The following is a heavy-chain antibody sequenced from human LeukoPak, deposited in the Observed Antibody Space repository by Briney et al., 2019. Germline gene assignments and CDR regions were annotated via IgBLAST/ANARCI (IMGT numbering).Heavy chain of an antibody. Sequence: SETLSLTCAVSDDSFSSHYWTWIRQPPGKGLEWIGFISYIGSTNYNPSLKSRVTISIDTSKNQFSLKLSSVTAADTAVYYCARDLVTVTKGFDIWGQGTMVSVSS. CDR1: DDSFSSHY. V-gene: IGHV4-59*11. D-gene: IGHD4-17*01. J-gene: IGHJ3*02. CDR2: ISYIGST. CDR3: ARDLVTVTKGFDI.